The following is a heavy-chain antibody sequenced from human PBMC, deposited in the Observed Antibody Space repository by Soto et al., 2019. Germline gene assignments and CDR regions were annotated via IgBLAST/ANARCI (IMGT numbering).Heavy chain of an antibody. J-gene: IGHJ4*02. Sequence: GGSLRLSCAASGFTFSSYGMHWVRQAPGKGLEWVAVIWYDGSNKYYADSVKGRFTISRDNSKNTLYLQMNSLRAEDTAVYYCAREIVVARGASYFDYWGPGTLVTVSS. CDR2: IWYDGSNK. CDR3: AREIVVARGASYFDY. V-gene: IGHV3-33*01. D-gene: IGHD2-2*01. CDR1: GFTFSSYG.